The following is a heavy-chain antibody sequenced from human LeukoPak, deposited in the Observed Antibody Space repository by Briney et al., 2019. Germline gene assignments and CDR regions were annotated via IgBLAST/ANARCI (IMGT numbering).Heavy chain of an antibody. Sequence: PSETLCLTCTVSGGSISKYYWSWIRQAAGEELGWIGRIYTSGSTSYNPSLKSRVTISLEKSKKQFSLNLNSVTAADTAVYYSARGGTYGSGRNQHTTLDYWGQGTPVTVSS. CDR3: ARGGTYGSGRNQHTTLDY. J-gene: IGHJ4*02. CDR1: GGSISKYY. CDR2: IYTSGST. D-gene: IGHD3-10*01. V-gene: IGHV4-4*07.